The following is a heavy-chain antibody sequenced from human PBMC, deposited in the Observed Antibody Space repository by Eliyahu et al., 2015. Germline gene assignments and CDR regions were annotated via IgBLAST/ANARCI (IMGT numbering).Heavy chain of an antibody. Sequence: QVQLVQSGAEVKKPGASVKVSCKASGYTFTSYGISWVRQAPGQGLEWMGWISAYNGNTNYAQKLQGRVTMTTDTSTSTAYMELRSLRSDDTAVYYCAREMSPHYYDSSGYSRPFDYWGQGTLVTVSS. CDR3: AREMSPHYYDSSGYSRPFDY. J-gene: IGHJ4*02. D-gene: IGHD3-22*01. V-gene: IGHV1-18*04. CDR2: ISAYNGNT. CDR1: GYTFTSYG.